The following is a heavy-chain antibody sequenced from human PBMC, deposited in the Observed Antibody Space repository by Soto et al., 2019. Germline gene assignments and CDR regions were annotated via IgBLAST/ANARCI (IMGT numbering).Heavy chain of an antibody. D-gene: IGHD6-13*01. Sequence: QVQLVQSGAEVKKPGSSVKVSCKASGGTFSSYTISWVRQAPGQGLEWMGRIIPILGIANYAQKFQGRVTITADKSTSTAYMELSSLRSEDTAVYYCARDLFGDSSNWYGCWGQGTLVTVSS. CDR2: IIPILGIA. CDR3: ARDLFGDSSNWYGC. V-gene: IGHV1-69*08. J-gene: IGHJ5*01. CDR1: GGTFSSYT.